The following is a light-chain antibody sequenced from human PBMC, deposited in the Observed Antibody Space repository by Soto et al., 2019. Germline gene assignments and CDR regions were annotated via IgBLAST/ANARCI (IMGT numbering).Light chain of an antibody. CDR3: QQYGSTPRT. CDR2: GAS. Sequence: EIVLTQSPGTLSLSPGERATLSCRASQSVASNNLAWYQQKRDQSPRLLIYGASSRARGITHRFTSSGSGTDFILPISRMEPEDFAVYYYQQYGSTPRTFGQGTRVEIK. J-gene: IGKJ1*01. V-gene: IGKV3-20*01. CDR1: QSVASNN.